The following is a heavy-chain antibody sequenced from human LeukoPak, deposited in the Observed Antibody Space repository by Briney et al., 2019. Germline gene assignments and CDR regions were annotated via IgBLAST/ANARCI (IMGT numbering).Heavy chain of an antibody. D-gene: IGHD5-18*01. CDR3: ARDRWGYSYGGY. CDR1: GFTVSSNS. Sequence: GGSLRLSCRASGFTVSSNSMSWVRQAPGKGLEWVSFIYSDSTHYSDSVKGQFTISRDNSKNTLYLQMNSLRAEDTAVYYCARDRWGYSYGGYWGQGTLVTVSS. V-gene: IGHV3-53*01. CDR2: IYSDST. J-gene: IGHJ4*02.